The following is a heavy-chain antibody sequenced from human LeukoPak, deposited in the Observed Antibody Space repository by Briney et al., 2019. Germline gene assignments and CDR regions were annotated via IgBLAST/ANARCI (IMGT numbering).Heavy chain of an antibody. D-gene: IGHD1-26*01. CDR1: GFTFSGYW. CDR2: ISSDGSST. J-gene: IGHJ4*02. V-gene: IGHV3-74*01. CDR3: AISSVGANFFDY. Sequence: GGSLRLSCASSGFTFSGYWMHWVRQAPGKGLVWVSRISSDGSSTSYADSVKGRFTISRDNAKNTLSLQMNSLRAEDTAVYYCAISSVGANFFDYWGQGTLVTVSS.